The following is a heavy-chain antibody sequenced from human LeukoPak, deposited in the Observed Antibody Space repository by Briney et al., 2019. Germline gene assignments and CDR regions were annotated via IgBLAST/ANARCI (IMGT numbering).Heavy chain of an antibody. CDR1: GYTFTSYD. CDR3: ARGPADRYQLLPYYYFDY. Sequence: ASVKVSCKASGYTFTSYDINWVRQATGQGLEWMGWMNPNSGNTGYAQKFQGRVTMTRNTSISTAYMELSSLRSEDTAVYYCARGPADRYQLLPYYYFDYWGQGTLVTVSS. D-gene: IGHD2-2*01. J-gene: IGHJ4*02. V-gene: IGHV1-8*01. CDR2: MNPNSGNT.